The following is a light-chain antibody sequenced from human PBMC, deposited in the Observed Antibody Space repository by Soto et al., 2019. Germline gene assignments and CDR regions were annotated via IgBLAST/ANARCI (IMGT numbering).Light chain of an antibody. V-gene: IGKV1-39*01. J-gene: IGKJ5*01. CDR2: AAS. CDR3: QQSYSSLLT. Sequence: DIKMTQSPSSLSASVGDRVTITCRASQSIRRYLNWYQQKPGKAPKLLIYAASSLQSGVPSRFSGSGSGTDFTLTISSLQPEDFATYYCQQSYSSLLTFGQGTRLEIK. CDR1: QSIRRY.